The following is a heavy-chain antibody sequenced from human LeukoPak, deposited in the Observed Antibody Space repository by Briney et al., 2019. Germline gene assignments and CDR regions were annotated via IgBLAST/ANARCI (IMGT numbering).Heavy chain of an antibody. CDR2: IYYSGST. V-gene: IGHV4-39*01. CDR1: GGSISSSSYY. J-gene: IGHJ4*02. CDR3: ARLRVAVIDY. Sequence: PSETLSLTCTVSGGSISSSSYYWGWIRQPPGKGLEWIGSIYYSGSTYYNPSLKSRVTISVDTSENQFSLKLSSVTAADTAVYYCARLRVAVIDYWGQGTLVTVSS. D-gene: IGHD6-19*01.